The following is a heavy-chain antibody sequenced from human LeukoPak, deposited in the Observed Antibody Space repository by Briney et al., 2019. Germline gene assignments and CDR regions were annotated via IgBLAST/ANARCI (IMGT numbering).Heavy chain of an antibody. Sequence: PSETLSLTCTVPGGSISRYYWSWIRQPPGKGLEWVGYIYYSGSTNYNPSLKSRVTISVDTTKNQFSLKLSSVTAADTAVYYCARGEEWLGELDYWGQGTLVTVSS. J-gene: IGHJ4*02. CDR3: ARGEEWLGELDY. V-gene: IGHV4-59*01. CDR1: GGSISRYY. D-gene: IGHD6-19*01. CDR2: IYYSGST.